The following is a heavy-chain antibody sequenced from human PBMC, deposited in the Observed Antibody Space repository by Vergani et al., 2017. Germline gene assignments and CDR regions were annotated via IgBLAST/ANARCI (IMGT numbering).Heavy chain of an antibody. J-gene: IGHJ4*02. CDR3: VRARRTCTYDHCPRYYYDL. Sequence: QVQLVQSGAEVKKPGASVRVSCKASGFTFTSYHIHWVRQAPGQGLDWLGRIDPNSVDTRYSQRFQDRVTITRDTSVNTAYMELSSLTSEDMAVYYCVRARRTCTYDHCPRYYYDLWGQGTLVTVSS. CDR1: GFTFTSYH. D-gene: IGHD2-8*01. V-gene: IGHV1-2*06. CDR2: IDPNSVDT.